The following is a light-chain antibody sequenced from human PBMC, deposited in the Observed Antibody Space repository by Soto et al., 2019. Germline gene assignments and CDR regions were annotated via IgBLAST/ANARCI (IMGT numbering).Light chain of an antibody. CDR2: DAS. J-gene: IGKJ4*01. CDR3: QQYGSSVT. V-gene: IGKV3-20*01. CDR1: QSVRSRY. Sequence: DIVLTQSPGTLSLSPGERATLSCRASQSVRSRYLAWYQQKAGQAPRLLIYDASRRATGIPDRFSGSGSETDFTLTISSLEPEDFAVYYCQQYGSSVTFGGGTKVEIK.